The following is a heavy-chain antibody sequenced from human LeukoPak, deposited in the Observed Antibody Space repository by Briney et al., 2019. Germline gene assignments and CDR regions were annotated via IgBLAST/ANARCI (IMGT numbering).Heavy chain of an antibody. Sequence: PGGSLRLSSATSGFTFSQYPMNWVRQAPGKGLEWVSKISSSGDTIYYADSVKGRFTISRDNAKNSLYLQMNSLRAEDTVVYHCTRDPSYYYDNTGYNWGQGTLVTVSS. CDR2: ISSSGDTI. V-gene: IGHV3-48*01. D-gene: IGHD3-22*01. CDR3: TRDPSYYYDNTGYN. J-gene: IGHJ4*02. CDR1: GFTFSQYP.